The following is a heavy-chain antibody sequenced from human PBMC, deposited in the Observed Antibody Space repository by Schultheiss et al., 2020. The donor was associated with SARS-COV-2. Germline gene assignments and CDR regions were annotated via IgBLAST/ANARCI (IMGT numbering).Heavy chain of an antibody. CDR3: ARYCSGGSCYSDSYYGMDV. V-gene: IGHV5-51*01. Sequence: GGSLRLSCKGSGYSFTRNWFGWVRQKPGKGLEWMGIINAGDSDTRYSPSFQGQVIISVDKSINTAYLQWSSLKASDTAMYYCARYCSGGSCYSDSYYGMDVWGQGTTVTVSS. CDR1: GYSFTRNW. D-gene: IGHD2-15*01. J-gene: IGHJ6*02. CDR2: INAGDSDT.